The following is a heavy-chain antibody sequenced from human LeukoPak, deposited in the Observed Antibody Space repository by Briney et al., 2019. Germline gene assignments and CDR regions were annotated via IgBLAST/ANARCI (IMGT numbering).Heavy chain of an antibody. CDR1: GFTFSSYG. CDR2: ISGSGGST. V-gene: IGHV3-NL1*01. J-gene: IGHJ4*02. Sequence: GGSLRLSCAASGFTFSSYGMHWVRQAPGKGLEWVSAISGSGGSTYYADSAMGRFTISRDNSKNTLYLQMNSLRLDDTAMYYCARDSGSGSSPIGHWGQGTLVTVSS. CDR3: ARDSGSGSSPIGH. D-gene: IGHD1-26*01.